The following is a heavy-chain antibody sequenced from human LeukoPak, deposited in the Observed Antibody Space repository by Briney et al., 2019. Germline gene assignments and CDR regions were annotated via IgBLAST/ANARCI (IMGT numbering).Heavy chain of an antibody. J-gene: IGHJ4*02. D-gene: IGHD3-9*01. Sequence: PGGSLRLSCAASGFTFSIYNMNWVRQAPGKGLEWVSSITSSSNYIYYADSVKGRFTISRDNSKNTVFLQMNSLRAEDTAVYYCAKWGDYDVLTGYYVSDYWGQGTLVTVSS. CDR3: AKWGDYDVLTGYYVSDY. V-gene: IGHV3-21*04. CDR1: GFTFSIYN. CDR2: ITSSSNYI.